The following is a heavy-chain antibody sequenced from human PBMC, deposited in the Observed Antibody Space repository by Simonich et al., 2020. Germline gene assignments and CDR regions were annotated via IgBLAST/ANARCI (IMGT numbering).Heavy chain of an antibody. CDR3: ASSKRGYNWNDFDY. J-gene: IGHJ4*02. D-gene: IGHD1-1*01. CDR2: SNPNSGGT. Sequence: QVQLVQSGAEVKKPGASVKFSCKASGYTFTGYYMHWVRQAPGQGLEGMGWSNPNSGGTNYAQKFQGMVTMTRDTSISTAYMELSRLRSDDTAVYYCASSKRGYNWNDFDYWGQGTLVTVSS. V-gene: IGHV1-2*02. CDR1: GYTFTGYY.